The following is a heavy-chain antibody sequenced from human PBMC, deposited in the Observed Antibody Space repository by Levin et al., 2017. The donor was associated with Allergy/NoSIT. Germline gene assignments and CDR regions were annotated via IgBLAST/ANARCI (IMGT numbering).Heavy chain of an antibody. CDR3: ARRVEMATIGARGDAFDI. CDR1: GFTFSSYW. Sequence: HPGGSLRLSCAASGFTFSSYWMHWVRQAPGKGLVWVSRINSDGSSTSYADSVKGRFTISRDNAKNTLYLQMNSLRAEDTAVYYCARRVEMATIGARGDAFDIWGQGTMVTVSS. V-gene: IGHV3-74*01. CDR2: INSDGSST. D-gene: IGHD5-24*01. J-gene: IGHJ3*02.